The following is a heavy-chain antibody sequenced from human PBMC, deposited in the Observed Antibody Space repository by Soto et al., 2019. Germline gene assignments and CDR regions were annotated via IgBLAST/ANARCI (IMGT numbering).Heavy chain of an antibody. Sequence: ASVKVSCKASGGTFSSYTISWVRQAPGQGLEWMGRIIPILGIANYAQKFQGRVRITADKSTGTAYMELSSLRSEDTAVDYCARVFGTAAAASDNWFDPWGQGTLVTVSS. J-gene: IGHJ5*02. D-gene: IGHD6-13*01. CDR1: GGTFSSYT. CDR3: ARVFGTAAAASDNWFDP. V-gene: IGHV1-69*02. CDR2: IIPILGIA.